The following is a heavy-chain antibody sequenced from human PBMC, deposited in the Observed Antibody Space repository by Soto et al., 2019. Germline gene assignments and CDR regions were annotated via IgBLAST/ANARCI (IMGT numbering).Heavy chain of an antibody. J-gene: IGHJ3*02. Sequence: QVQLVESGGGVVQPGRSLRLSCAASGFTFSSYAMHWVRQAPGKGLEWVAVISYDGSNKYYADSVKGRFPISRDNSKNTLYLQMNSLRAEDTAVYYCARGEMATTFSADAFDIWGQGTMVTVSS. CDR1: GFTFSSYA. D-gene: IGHD5-12*01. CDR3: ARGEMATTFSADAFDI. CDR2: ISYDGSNK. V-gene: IGHV3-30-3*01.